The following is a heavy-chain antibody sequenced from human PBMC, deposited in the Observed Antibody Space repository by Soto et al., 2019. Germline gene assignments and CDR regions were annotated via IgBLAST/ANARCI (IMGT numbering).Heavy chain of an antibody. CDR1: GYHFTAYG. CDR2: VSTNNADT. V-gene: IGHV1-18*01. CDR3: ARDLNTDSSAYSSFAS. D-gene: IGHD3-22*01. J-gene: IGHJ4*02. Sequence: ASVKVSCKTSGYHFTAYGLAWLRQAPGQRPEWMGWVSTNNADTNYAEKFQGRVTMTTDKSTTTTYMELRSLRSDDTAVYYCARDLNTDSSAYSSFASWGQGTLVTVSS.